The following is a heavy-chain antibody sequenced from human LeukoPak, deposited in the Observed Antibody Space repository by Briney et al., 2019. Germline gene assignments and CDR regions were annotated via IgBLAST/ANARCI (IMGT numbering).Heavy chain of an antibody. CDR3: ARDRDYGDSQFDY. CDR2: ISYDGSNK. CDR1: GFTFSSYA. J-gene: IGHJ4*02. Sequence: GGSLRLSCAASGFTFSSYAMHWVRQAPGKGLEWVAVISYDGSNKYYADSVKGRFTISRDNSKNTLYLQMNSLRAEDTAVYYCARDRDYGDSQFDYWGQGTLVTVSS. V-gene: IGHV3-30-3*01. D-gene: IGHD4-17*01.